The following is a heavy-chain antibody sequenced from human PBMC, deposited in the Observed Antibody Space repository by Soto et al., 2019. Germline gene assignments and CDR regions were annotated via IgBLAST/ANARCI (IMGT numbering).Heavy chain of an antibody. V-gene: IGHV4-61*01. J-gene: IGHJ6*02. Sequence: SETLSLTCTVSGGSVSSGSYYWSWIRQPPGKGLEWSGYIYYSGSTNYDTSLKSRVTISVDTSKNQYSLKLSSVTAADTAVYYCARGDFWSGYYDYYYYYGMDVWGQGTTVTVSS. CDR1: GGSVSSGSYY. CDR2: IYYSGST. CDR3: ARGDFWSGYYDYYYYYGMDV. D-gene: IGHD3-3*01.